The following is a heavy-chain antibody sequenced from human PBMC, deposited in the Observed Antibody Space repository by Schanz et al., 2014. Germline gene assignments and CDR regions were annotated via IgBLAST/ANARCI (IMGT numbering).Heavy chain of an antibody. CDR2: IRYDGSNK. CDR3: AKVGLYYYGSGFDY. D-gene: IGHD3-10*01. V-gene: IGHV3-30*02. CDR1: GFSFSGFG. J-gene: IGHJ4*02. Sequence: QVQLVESGGGVVQPGRSLRLSCAGSGFSFSGFGMHWVRQAPGKGLEWVAFIRYDGSNKYYADSVKGRFTISRDNSKNTLYLQMNSLRAEDTAVYYCAKVGLYYYGSGFDYWGQGTLVTVSS.